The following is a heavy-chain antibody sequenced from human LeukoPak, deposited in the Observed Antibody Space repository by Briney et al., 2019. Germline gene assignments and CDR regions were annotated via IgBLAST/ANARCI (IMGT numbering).Heavy chain of an antibody. D-gene: IGHD3-3*01. V-gene: IGHV3-43D*03. J-gene: IGHJ4*02. CDR1: GFTFDDYA. CDR2: LSWDGADT. Sequence: PGGSLRLSCAASGFTFDDYAMHWVRQVPGKGLERVSLLSWDGADTYYADSVKGRFTISRDNSKNSLYLQMNSLRAEDTALYYCAKDTGRSFWSGYFFDYWGPGTLVTVSS. CDR3: AKDTGRSFWSGYFFDY.